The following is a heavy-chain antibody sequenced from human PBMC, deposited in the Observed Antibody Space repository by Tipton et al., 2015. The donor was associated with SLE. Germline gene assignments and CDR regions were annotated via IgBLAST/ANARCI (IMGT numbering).Heavy chain of an antibody. Sequence: TLSLTCTVSGVSIISSSYFWGWIRQPPGKGLEWFGSIYYSGITYYNPSLQSRVTISVDTSKNQFSLRLSSVTAADTALYYCARNVEALRVDASFDYWGQGALVTVSS. J-gene: IGHJ4*02. CDR2: IYYSGIT. CDR1: GVSIISSSYF. D-gene: IGHD2-15*01. CDR3: ARNVEALRVDASFDY. V-gene: IGHV4-39*07.